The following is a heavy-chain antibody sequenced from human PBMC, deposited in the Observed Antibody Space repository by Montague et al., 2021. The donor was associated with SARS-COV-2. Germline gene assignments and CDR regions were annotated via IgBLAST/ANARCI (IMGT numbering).Heavy chain of an antibody. CDR2: IDWDGDK. CDR1: GFSLCTSGMC. CDR3: ARTSVEMATIGAYYYYGMEV. D-gene: IGHD5-24*01. V-gene: IGHV2-70*01. J-gene: IGHJ6*02. Sequence: PALVKPTQTLTLTCTFSGFSLCTSGMCVSWIRQPPGKALEWLALIDWDGDKYYSTSLKTRLTISKDTSKNQVVLTMTNMDPVDTATYYCARTSVEMATIGAYYYYGMEVWGQGTTVTVSS.